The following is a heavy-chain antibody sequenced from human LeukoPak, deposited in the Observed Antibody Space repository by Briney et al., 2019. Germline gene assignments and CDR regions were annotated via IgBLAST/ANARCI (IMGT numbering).Heavy chain of an antibody. CDR3: ARDMVLEWSGFDY. J-gene: IGHJ4*02. V-gene: IGHV3-49*04. CDR1: GFTFNNYA. Sequence: GGSLRLSCIASGFTFNNYAMSWVRQAPGKGLEWVGFIGSKTYGGTIEYAASVKGRFTISRDDSKSIAYLQMNSLRAEDTAVYYCARDMVLEWSGFDYWGQGTLVTVSS. D-gene: IGHD3-3*01. CDR2: IGSKTYGGTI.